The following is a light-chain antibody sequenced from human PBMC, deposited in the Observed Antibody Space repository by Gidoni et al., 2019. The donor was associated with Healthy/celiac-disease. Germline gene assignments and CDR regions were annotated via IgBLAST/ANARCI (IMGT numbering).Light chain of an antibody. CDR3: YSAADNNAV. J-gene: IGLJ7*01. Sequence: SYELTQPSSVSVSPGQTARITCSGDVLATKKYARWFQQKPGQAPVLVIYKDSERPSGIPERFSGSSSGTTVTLTISGAQVEDEADYYCYSAADNNAVFGGGXQLTVL. V-gene: IGLV3-27*01. CDR1: VLATKKY. CDR2: KDS.